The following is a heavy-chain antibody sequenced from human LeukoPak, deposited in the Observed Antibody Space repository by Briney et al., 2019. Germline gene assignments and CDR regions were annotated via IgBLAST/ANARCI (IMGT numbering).Heavy chain of an antibody. CDR3: ARTKFKDKRITMVRGVNELDY. CDR2: ISAYNGNT. V-gene: IGHV1-18*01. CDR1: GYTFTSYG. J-gene: IGHJ4*02. D-gene: IGHD3-10*01. Sequence: ASVKVSCKASGYTFTSYGISWVRQAPGQELEWMGWISAYNGNTNYAQKLQGRVTMTTDTSTSTAYMELRSLRSDDTAVYYCARTKFKDKRITMVRGVNELDYWGQGTLVTVSS.